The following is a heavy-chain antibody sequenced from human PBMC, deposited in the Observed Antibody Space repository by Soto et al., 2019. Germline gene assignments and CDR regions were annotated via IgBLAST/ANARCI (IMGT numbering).Heavy chain of an antibody. CDR3: ARNTTTAPLPNKYYYGMDV. V-gene: IGHV3-74*01. D-gene: IGHD1-1*01. J-gene: IGHJ6*02. CDR2: INSDGSST. CDR1: GFTFRSYW. Sequence: GSLRLSCAASGFTFRSYWMHWVRQAPGKGLVWVSRINSDGSSTSYADSVKGRFTISRDNAKNTLYLQMNSLRAEDTAVYYCARNTTTAPLPNKYYYGMDVWGQGTAVTVSS.